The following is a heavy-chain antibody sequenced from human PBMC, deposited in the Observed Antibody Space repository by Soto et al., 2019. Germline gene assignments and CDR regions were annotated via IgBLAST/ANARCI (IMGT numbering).Heavy chain of an antibody. D-gene: IGHD6-13*01. CDR2: IIPIFGTA. CDR1: GGTFSSYA. Sequence: AASVKVSCKASGGTFSSYAISWVRQAPGQGLEWMGGIIPIFGTANYAQKFQGRVTITADESTSTAYMELSSLRSEDTAVYHCAQGTVIAAAGTPDYYYYGMDVWGQGTTVTVSS. J-gene: IGHJ6*02. V-gene: IGHV1-69*13. CDR3: AQGTVIAAAGTPDYYYYGMDV.